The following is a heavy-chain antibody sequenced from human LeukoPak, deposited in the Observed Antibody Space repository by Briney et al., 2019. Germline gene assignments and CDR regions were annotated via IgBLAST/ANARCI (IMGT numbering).Heavy chain of an antibody. D-gene: IGHD3/OR15-3a*01. CDR1: GFTFSSYD. CDR2: MSSTSSYI. Sequence: GGSLRLSCAASGFTFSSYDMHWVRQAPGKGLEWVSSMSSTSSYIYYADSVKGRFTISRDNAKNSLYLQMNSLRVEDTAVYYCAAGLVTPYWGQGTLVTVSS. J-gene: IGHJ4*02. CDR3: AAGLVTPY. V-gene: IGHV3-21*01.